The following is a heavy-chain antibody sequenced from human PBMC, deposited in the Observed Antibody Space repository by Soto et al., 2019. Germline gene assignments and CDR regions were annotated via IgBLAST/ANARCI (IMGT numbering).Heavy chain of an antibody. CDR1: GDSVSSNSAA. Sequence: SQTLSLTCAISGDSVSSNSAAWNWIRQSPSRGLEWLGRTYYRSKWYSDYAVFVKSRISFNADTSKNQFSLHLNSVTPEDTAVYYCARDLSNWFDPWGQGTLVTVSS. V-gene: IGHV6-1*01. CDR3: ARDLSNWFDP. CDR2: TYYRSKWYS. J-gene: IGHJ5*02.